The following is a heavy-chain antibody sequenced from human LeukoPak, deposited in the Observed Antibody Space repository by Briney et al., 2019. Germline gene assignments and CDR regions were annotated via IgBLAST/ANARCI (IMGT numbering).Heavy chain of an antibody. CDR3: ARRGPSGYDSIDY. CDR1: GGSISSSSYY. V-gene: IGHV4-39*01. D-gene: IGHD5-12*01. Sequence: PSETLSLTCTVSGGSISSSSYYWGWIRQPPGKGLEWIGSIYYSGSTYYNPSLKSRVTISVDTSKNQFSLKLSPVTAADTAVYYCARRGPSGYDSIDYWGQGTLVTVSS. J-gene: IGHJ4*02. CDR2: IYYSGST.